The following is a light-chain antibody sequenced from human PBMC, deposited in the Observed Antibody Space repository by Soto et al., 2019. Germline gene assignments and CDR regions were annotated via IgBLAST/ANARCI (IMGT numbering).Light chain of an antibody. CDR2: DVS. CDR1: SSDVGGYNY. Sequence: QSLLTQPRSVSGSPGQSVTISCTGTSSDVGGYNYVSWYHQHPGKAPKLMIYDVSKQPSEAPYLFSSSKSGNTASLTICGLQAEDEADYDCCSYAGSSDVVGTGTKVTV. CDR3: CSYAGSSDV. V-gene: IGLV2-11*01. J-gene: IGLJ1*01.